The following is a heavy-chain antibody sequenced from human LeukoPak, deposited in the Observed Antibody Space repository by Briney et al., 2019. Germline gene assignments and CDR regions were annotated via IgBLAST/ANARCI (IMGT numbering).Heavy chain of an antibody. V-gene: IGHV3-21*01. D-gene: IGHD2-2*02. CDR3: ARGTYCSSTSCYTGPLSPIDY. Sequence: GGSLRLSCAASGFTFSSYSMNWVRQAPGKGLEWVSSISSSSSYIYYADSVKGRFTISRDNAKNSLYLQMNSLRAEDTAVYYCARGTYCSSTSCYTGPLSPIDYWGQGTLVTVSS. CDR1: GFTFSSYS. CDR2: ISSSSSYI. J-gene: IGHJ4*02.